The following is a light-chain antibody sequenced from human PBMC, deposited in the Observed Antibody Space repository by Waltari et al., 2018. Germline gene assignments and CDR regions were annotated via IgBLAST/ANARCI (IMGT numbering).Light chain of an antibody. Sequence: DIVMTQSPDSLSVSLGERATLDCKSSQSFLHSTNNKNYLAWYQQKPGQPPKLLIYWASTRESGVPDRFSGSGSGTDFTLTISNLQAEDVAVYYCQQYHSPPYTFGQGTKLEIK. J-gene: IGKJ2*01. CDR2: WAS. CDR1: QSFLHSTNNKNY. CDR3: QQYHSPPYT. V-gene: IGKV4-1*01.